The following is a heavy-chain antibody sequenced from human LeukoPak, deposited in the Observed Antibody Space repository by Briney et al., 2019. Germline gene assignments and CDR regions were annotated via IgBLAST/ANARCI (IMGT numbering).Heavy chain of an antibody. CDR1: GFTFSSYD. J-gene: IGHJ4*02. Sequence: GGSLRLSCVASGFTFSSYDMHWVRQATGKGLKWVSAIGTAGDTYYPGSVKGRFTISRENAKNSLYLQMNSLRAGDTAVYYCARGRGAYSYGYAFDYWGQGTLVTVSS. D-gene: IGHD5-18*01. CDR3: ARGRGAYSYGYAFDY. CDR2: IGTAGDT. V-gene: IGHV3-13*01.